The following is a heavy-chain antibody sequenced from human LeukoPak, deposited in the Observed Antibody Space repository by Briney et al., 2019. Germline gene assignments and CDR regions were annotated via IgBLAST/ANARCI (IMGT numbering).Heavy chain of an antibody. CDR2: ISGSGGNT. D-gene: IGHD7-27*01. Sequence: GGSLRLSCAASGFTFSTYAMSWVRQAPGKGLEWVSAISGSGGNTYYADSVKGRFTISRDNSKNTVYLQMSSLRAEDTAVYYCARDLGTNDAFDIWGQGTMLTVSS. CDR1: GFTFSTYA. CDR3: ARDLGTNDAFDI. J-gene: IGHJ3*02. V-gene: IGHV3-23*01.